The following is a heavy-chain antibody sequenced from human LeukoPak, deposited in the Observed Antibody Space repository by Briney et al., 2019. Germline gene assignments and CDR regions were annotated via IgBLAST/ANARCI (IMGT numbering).Heavy chain of an antibody. J-gene: IGHJ4*02. CDR1: GYPFTSYG. CDR3: ARGADYKTVKYDY. CDR2: ISAYSGHT. D-gene: IGHD4-11*01. Sequence: GASVKVSCKASGYPFTSYGIVWVRQAPGQGLEWMGWISAYSGHTNYAQKLQGRVTMTPDRSTSTVYMELRSLRFDDTAVYYCARGADYKTVKYDYWGQGTLVTVSS. V-gene: IGHV1-18*01.